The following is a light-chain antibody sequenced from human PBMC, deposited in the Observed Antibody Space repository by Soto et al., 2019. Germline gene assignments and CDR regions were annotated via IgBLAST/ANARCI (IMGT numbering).Light chain of an antibody. V-gene: IGLV1-40*01. CDR1: SSNIGAGSD. Sequence: QSVLTQPPSVSGAPGQRVTISCTGSSSNIGAGSDVHWYQQLPGTAPKLLIYGNSNRPSGVPDRFSGSKSGTSASLAITGLQAEDEADYYCQSYDSSLSFYVFGTGTKLTVL. J-gene: IGLJ1*01. CDR3: QSYDSSLSFYV. CDR2: GNS.